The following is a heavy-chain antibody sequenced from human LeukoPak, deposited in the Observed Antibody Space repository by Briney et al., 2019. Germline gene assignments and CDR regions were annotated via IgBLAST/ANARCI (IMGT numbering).Heavy chain of an antibody. CDR2: FDPEDGET. Sequence: ASVKVFCKVSGYTLTELSMHWVRQAPGKGLEWMGGFDPEDGETIYAQKFQGRVTMTEDTSTGTAYMELSSLRSEDTAVYYCATGNITMVRGVISFGWFDPWGQGTLVTVSS. V-gene: IGHV1-24*01. CDR3: ATGNITMVRGVISFGWFDP. CDR1: GYTLTELS. J-gene: IGHJ5*02. D-gene: IGHD3-10*01.